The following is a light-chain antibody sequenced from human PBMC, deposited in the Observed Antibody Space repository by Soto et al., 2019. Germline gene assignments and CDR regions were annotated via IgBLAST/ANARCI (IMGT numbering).Light chain of an antibody. Sequence: EIVLTQSPGTLSLSPGERATLSCRASQSVSSSYLAWYQQKPGQAPRLLIYGASSSATGIPDMFSGSGSGTEFTLTISRLEPEDFAVYYCQQYGSSLLTFGQGTKVEIK. V-gene: IGKV3-20*01. CDR1: QSVSSSY. J-gene: IGKJ1*01. CDR3: QQYGSSLLT. CDR2: GAS.